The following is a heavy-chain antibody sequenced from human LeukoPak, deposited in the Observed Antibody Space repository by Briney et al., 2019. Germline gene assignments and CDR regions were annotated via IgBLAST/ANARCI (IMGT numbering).Heavy chain of an antibody. J-gene: IGHJ4*02. D-gene: IGHD3-10*01. CDR3: AKVVPSLGFGELRYFDY. CDR2: ISGSGGST. V-gene: IGHV3-23*01. Sequence: GGSLRLSCAASGFTFSNYAMSWVRQAPGKGLEWVSAISGSGGSTYYADSVKGRFTISRDNSKNTLYLQMNSLRAEDTAVYYCAKVVPSLGFGELRYFDYWGQGTLVTVSS. CDR1: GFTFSNYA.